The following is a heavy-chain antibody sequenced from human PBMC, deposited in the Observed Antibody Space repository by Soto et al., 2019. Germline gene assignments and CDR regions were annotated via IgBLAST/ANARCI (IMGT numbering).Heavy chain of an antibody. J-gene: IGHJ4*02. D-gene: IGHD3-9*01. CDR2: ISAYNGNT. V-gene: IGHV1-18*01. CDR3: ARVALRYFDWLLYGFDY. CDR1: GYTFTSYG. Sequence: QVQLVQSGAEVKKPGASVKVSCKASGYTFTSYGISWVRQAPGQGLEWMGWISAYNGNTNYAQKLQGRVTMTTDTSTSTASMELRSLRSDDTAVYYCARVALRYFDWLLYGFDYWGQGTLVTVSS.